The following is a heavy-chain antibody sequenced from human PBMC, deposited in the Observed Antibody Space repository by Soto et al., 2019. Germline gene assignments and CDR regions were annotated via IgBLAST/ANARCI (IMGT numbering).Heavy chain of an antibody. Sequence: SETLSLTCTVSGGSVRSTTYYWGWIRQPPGKGLEWIGSIYYSGTTYYNLTLKSRVIISVDTSKNQFSLRLSSVTAADTAVYCCASRRDVGSSLGGYYYGMGVWGQGTTVTVSS. D-gene: IGHD1-26*01. CDR1: GGSVRSTTYY. CDR2: IYYSGTT. V-gene: IGHV4-39*01. CDR3: ASRRDVGSSLGGYYYGMGV. J-gene: IGHJ6*02.